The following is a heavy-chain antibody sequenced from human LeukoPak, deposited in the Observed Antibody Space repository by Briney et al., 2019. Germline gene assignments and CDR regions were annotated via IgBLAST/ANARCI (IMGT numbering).Heavy chain of an antibody. D-gene: IGHD5-18*01. V-gene: IGHV3-30*18. CDR1: GFTFRSFA. CDR3: AKSGAGGYLRAFDS. Sequence: GSLRLSCATSGFTFRSFAVHWVRRAPGKGLEWVTLISYDGNNKYYADSVKGRFTISRDNSKNTLYLQMNSLTTDDTAIYYCAKSGAGGYLRAFDSWGQGTLVTVSS. J-gene: IGHJ4*02. CDR2: ISYDGNNK.